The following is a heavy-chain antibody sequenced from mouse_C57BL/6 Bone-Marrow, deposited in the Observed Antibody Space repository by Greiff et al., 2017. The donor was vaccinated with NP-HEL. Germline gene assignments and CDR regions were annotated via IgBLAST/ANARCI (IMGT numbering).Heavy chain of an antibody. J-gene: IGHJ4*01. CDR3: ARRGEDYGSSLYYYAMDY. D-gene: IGHD1-1*01. CDR1: GYTFTSYW. CDR2: INPTSGYT. V-gene: IGHV1-7*01. Sequence: VQLQQSGAELAKPGASVKLSCKASGYTFTSYWMHWVKQRPGQGLEWIGYINPTSGYTKYNQKFKDKATLTADKSSSTAYMQLSSLTYEDSAVYYCARRGEDYGSSLYYYAMDYWGQGTSVTVSS.